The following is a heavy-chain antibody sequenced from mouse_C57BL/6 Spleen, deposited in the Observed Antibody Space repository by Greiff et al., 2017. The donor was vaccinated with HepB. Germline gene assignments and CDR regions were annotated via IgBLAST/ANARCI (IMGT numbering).Heavy chain of an antibody. CDR3: ARASHYYGSSAWFAY. CDR1: GFTFSDYY. CDR2: INYDGSST. J-gene: IGHJ3*01. Sequence: EVQGVESEGGLVQPGRSMKLSCTASGFTFSDYYMAWVRQVPEKGLEWVANINYDGSSTYYLDSLKSRFIISRDNAKNILYLQMSSLKSEDTATYYCARASHYYGSSAWFAYWGQGTLVTVSA. V-gene: IGHV5-16*01. D-gene: IGHD1-1*01.